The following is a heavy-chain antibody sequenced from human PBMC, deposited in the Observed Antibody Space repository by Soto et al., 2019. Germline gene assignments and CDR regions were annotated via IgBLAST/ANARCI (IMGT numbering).Heavy chain of an antibody. J-gene: IGHJ4*02. CDR3: VKDHAKGEYVPPASDY. Sequence: EVQLLESGGGLVQPGRSLRLSCAASGFSFSSYAMTWVRQAPGTGLEWVSSISGSGGSTYYADSVKGRFTISRDHSKNTLYLQMNSLRAEDTAVYYCVKDHAKGEYVPPASDYCGQGTLVTVSS. D-gene: IGHD3-16*01. CDR2: ISGSGGST. CDR1: GFSFSSYA. V-gene: IGHV3-23*01.